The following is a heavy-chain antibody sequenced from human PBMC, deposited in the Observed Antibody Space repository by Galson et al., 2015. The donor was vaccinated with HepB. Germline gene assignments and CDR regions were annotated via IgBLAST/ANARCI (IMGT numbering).Heavy chain of an antibody. J-gene: IGHJ4*02. CDR3: ATVPVGMGNYYDSTYYFDY. D-gene: IGHD3-22*01. V-gene: IGHV1-69-2*01. Sequence: VKVSCKVSGYTFTDYYMRWVQQAPGKGLEWMGLVDPEDGETIYAEKFQGRVTITADTSTDTAYMELSSLRSEDTAVYYCATVPVGMGNYYDSTYYFDYWGQGTLVTVSS. CDR1: GYTFTDYY. CDR2: VDPEDGET.